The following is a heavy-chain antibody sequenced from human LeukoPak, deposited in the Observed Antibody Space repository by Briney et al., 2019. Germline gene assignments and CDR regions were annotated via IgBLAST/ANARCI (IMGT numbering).Heavy chain of an antibody. Sequence: GGSLRLSCAASGFTVSSNYMSWVRQAPGQGLEWVSAISGSGGSTYYADSVKGRFTISRDNSKNTLYLQMNSLRAEDTAVYYCANPTITMVRGGPGGPFDYWGQGTLVTVSS. CDR2: ISGSGGST. CDR3: ANPTITMVRGGPGGPFDY. CDR1: GFTVSSNY. D-gene: IGHD3-10*01. V-gene: IGHV3-23*01. J-gene: IGHJ4*02.